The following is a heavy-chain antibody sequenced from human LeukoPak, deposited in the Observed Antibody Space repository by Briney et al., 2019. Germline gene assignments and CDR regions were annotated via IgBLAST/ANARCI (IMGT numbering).Heavy chain of an antibody. CDR3: ARHGGPAAGLDY. Sequence: PSETLSLTCNVSGDSISSSPHYWGWIRQPPGKRLEWIASVYSSGTTYYTPSLKSRVTISIDTSKSQFSLRLSSVTAADTAVYYCARHGGPAAGLDYWGQGSLVTVSS. V-gene: IGHV4-39*01. J-gene: IGHJ4*02. CDR2: VYSSGTT. D-gene: IGHD6-13*01. CDR1: GDSISSSPHY.